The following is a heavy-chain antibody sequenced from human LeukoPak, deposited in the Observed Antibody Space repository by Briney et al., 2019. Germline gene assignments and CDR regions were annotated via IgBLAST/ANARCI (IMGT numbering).Heavy chain of an antibody. Sequence: PGGSLRLSCAASGFTFSSYAMSWVRQAPGKGLEWVSAISGSGDSTDYGNSVKGRFTISRDNSKNTLYLQLNSLRVEDTAVYFCAKGRGSANSGSNYWGQGTLVTVSS. V-gene: IGHV3-23*01. J-gene: IGHJ4*02. CDR1: GFTFSSYA. CDR2: ISGSGDST. CDR3: AKGRGSANSGSNY. D-gene: IGHD1-26*01.